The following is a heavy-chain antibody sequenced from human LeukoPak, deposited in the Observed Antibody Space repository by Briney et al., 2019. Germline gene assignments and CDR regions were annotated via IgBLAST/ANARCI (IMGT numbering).Heavy chain of an antibody. CDR1: GGTFSSYA. J-gene: IGHJ4*02. CDR3: ASNYDILPDY. V-gene: IGHV1-69*13. CDR2: IIPIFGTA. D-gene: IGHD3-9*01. Sequence: GASVTVSCTASGGTFSSYAISWVRQAPGQGLEWMGGIIPIFGTANYAQKFQGRVTITADESTSTAYMELSSLRSEDTAVYYCASNYDILPDYWGQGTLVTVSS.